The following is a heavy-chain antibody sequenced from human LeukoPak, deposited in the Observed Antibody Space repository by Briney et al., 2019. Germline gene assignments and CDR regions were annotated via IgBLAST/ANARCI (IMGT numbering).Heavy chain of an antibody. CDR3: ARGKRWLQLIFDY. Sequence: ASVKVSCKASGYTFTSYDINWVRQATGQGLEWMGWMNPNSGYTGYAQKFQGRVTMTRNTSISTAYMELSSLRSEDTAVYYCARGKRWLQLIFDYWGQGTLVTVSS. D-gene: IGHD5-24*01. V-gene: IGHV1-8*01. J-gene: IGHJ4*02. CDR2: MNPNSGYT. CDR1: GYTFTSYD.